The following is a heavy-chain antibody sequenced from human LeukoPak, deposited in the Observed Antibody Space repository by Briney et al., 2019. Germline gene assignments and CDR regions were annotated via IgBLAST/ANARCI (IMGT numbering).Heavy chain of an antibody. CDR2: IKQDGSEK. Sequence: GGSLRLSCAASGFTFSSYWMSWVRQAPGKGLEWVANIKQDGSEKYYVDSVKGRFTISRDNAKNSLYLQMNSLRAEDTAVYYCGRITMVRGVITFDYWGQGTLVTVSS. CDR1: GFTFSSYW. J-gene: IGHJ4*02. D-gene: IGHD3-10*01. V-gene: IGHV3-7*02. CDR3: GRITMVRGVITFDY.